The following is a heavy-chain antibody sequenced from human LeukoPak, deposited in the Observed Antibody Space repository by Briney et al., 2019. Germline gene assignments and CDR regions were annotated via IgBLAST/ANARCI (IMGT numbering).Heavy chain of an antibody. D-gene: IGHD1-1*01. CDR3: AKEGNWNDGAFDI. CDR1: GFTFSSYW. Sequence: SGGSLRLSCAASGFTFSSYWMSWVRQAPGKGLEWVANIKQDGSEKYYVDSVKGRFTISRDNSKNTLYLQMNSLRAEDTAVYYCAKEGNWNDGAFDIWGQGTMVTVSS. V-gene: IGHV3-7*03. J-gene: IGHJ3*02. CDR2: IKQDGSEK.